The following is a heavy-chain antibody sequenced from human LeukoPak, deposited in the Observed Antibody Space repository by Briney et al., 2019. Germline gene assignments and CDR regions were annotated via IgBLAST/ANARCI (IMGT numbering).Heavy chain of an antibody. J-gene: IGHJ4*02. CDR1: KFTFSSYW. V-gene: IGHV3-74*01. CDR2: TNTDGSST. D-gene: IGHD1-14*01. CDR3: ARITNRDYFDF. Sequence: PGGSLRLSCAASKFTFSSYWMHWVRQAPGKGLVWVSRTNTDGSSTTYADSVKGRFTISRDNAKNTLYLQMNSLRAEDTAVYYCARITNRDYFDFWGQGTLVTVSS.